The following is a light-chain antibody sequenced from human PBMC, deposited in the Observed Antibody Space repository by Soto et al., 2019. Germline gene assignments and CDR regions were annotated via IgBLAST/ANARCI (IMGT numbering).Light chain of an antibody. CDR1: QSVRSN. J-gene: IGKJ2*01. CDR3: QQYNNWPYT. CDR2: GAS. Sequence: EIVMTQSAATLAVSTGERAALSCRASQSVRSNFAWYQQKPGQAPRLLIYGASSRATGTPARFSGSGSGTEFTLTISSLQSEDFAVYYCQQYNNWPYTFGLGTKLEMK. V-gene: IGKV3-15*01.